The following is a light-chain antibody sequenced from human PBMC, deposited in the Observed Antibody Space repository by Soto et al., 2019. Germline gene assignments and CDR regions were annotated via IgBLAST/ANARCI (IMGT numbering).Light chain of an antibody. CDR1: QSVTYY. Sequence: EIVLTQSPATLSLSPGERATLSCRASQSVTYYLAWYQQKPGQAPRLLIYDASKRATGIPARFSGSGSGTDFTLTISSLEPEDFAVYFCQQRSDWPLTFGGGTKVEIK. CDR3: QQRSDWPLT. J-gene: IGKJ4*01. CDR2: DAS. V-gene: IGKV3-11*01.